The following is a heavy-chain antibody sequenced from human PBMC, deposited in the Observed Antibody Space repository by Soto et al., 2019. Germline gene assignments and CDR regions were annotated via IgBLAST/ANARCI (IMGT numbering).Heavy chain of an antibody. CDR3: ARRYGGNFDD. CDR2: IYYSGST. CDR1: GGSISSYY. Sequence: SETLSLTCTVSGGSISSYYWSWIRQPPGKGLEWIGYIYYSGSTNYNPSLKSRVTISVDTSKDQFSLKLTSVTAADTAVYYCARRYGGNFDDWGQGTLVTGSS. V-gene: IGHV4-59*01. D-gene: IGHD1-26*01. J-gene: IGHJ4*02.